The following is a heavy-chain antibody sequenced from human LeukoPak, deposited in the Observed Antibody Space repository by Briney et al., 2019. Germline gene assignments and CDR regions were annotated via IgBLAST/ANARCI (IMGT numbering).Heavy chain of an antibody. D-gene: IGHD5-18*01. J-gene: IGHJ4*02. CDR1: GFTFSSYG. CDR3: AGYSYGSFDY. Sequence: GGSLRLSCAASGFTFSSYGMRWVRQAPGKGLEWVAVIWYDGSNKYYADSVKGRFTISRDNSKNTLYLQMNSLRAEDTAVYYCAGYSYGSFDYWGQGTLVTVSS. CDR2: IWYDGSNK. V-gene: IGHV3-33*01.